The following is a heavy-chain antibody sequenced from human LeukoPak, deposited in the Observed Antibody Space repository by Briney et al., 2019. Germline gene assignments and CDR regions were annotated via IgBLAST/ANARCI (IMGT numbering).Heavy chain of an antibody. D-gene: IGHD4-17*01. CDR2: IKSKDAGGTT. CDR3: ASHTLTTPYFFDY. V-gene: IGHV3-15*07. J-gene: IGHJ4*02. CDR1: GRRIIKK. Sequence: GGSLRLSCVDLGGRRIIKKKNKVRQAPGKGLEWVGRIKSKDAGGTTDYAAPVKGRFTISRDDSKNTLYLQMNSLKTEDTAVYYCASHTLTTPYFFDYWGQGTLVTVSS.